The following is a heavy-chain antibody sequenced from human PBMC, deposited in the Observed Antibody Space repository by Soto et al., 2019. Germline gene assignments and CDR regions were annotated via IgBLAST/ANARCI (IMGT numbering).Heavy chain of an antibody. J-gene: IGHJ4*02. D-gene: IGHD2-2*01. V-gene: IGHV4-34*12. CDR2: SFHGGST. CDR1: GGSFSGYY. Sequence: QVLLQQWGAGLLKPSETLSLTCAVYGGSFSGYYWSWIRQPPGKGLEWIGESFHGGSTNYSPSLKSRVTISVDTSKNQISLELSSVTAADTAVYYCASPRYQSNTFYFYFDFWGQGTLVTVSS. CDR3: ASPRYQSNTFYFYFDF.